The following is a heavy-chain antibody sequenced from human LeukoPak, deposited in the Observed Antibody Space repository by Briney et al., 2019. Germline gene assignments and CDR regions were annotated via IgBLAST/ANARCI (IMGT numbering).Heavy chain of an antibody. CDR1: GYTFTSHY. CDR3: ARDWVAARYYFDY. J-gene: IGHJ4*02. CDR2: INPSGGST. V-gene: IGHV1-46*01. Sequence: ASVKVSCKASGYTFTSHYMHRVRQAPGQGLEWMGIINPSGGSTSYAQKFQGRVTMTRDTSTSTVYMELSSLRSEDTAVYYCARDWVAARYYFDYWGQGTLVTVSS. D-gene: IGHD6-6*01.